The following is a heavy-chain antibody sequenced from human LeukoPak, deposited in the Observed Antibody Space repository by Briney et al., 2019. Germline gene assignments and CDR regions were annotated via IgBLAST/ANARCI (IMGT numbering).Heavy chain of an antibody. J-gene: IGHJ6*03. V-gene: IGHV4-34*01. CDR2: INHSGST. Sequence: SETLSLTCAVYGGSFSGYYWSWIRQPPGKGLEWIGEINHSGSTNYNPSLKSRVTISVDTSKNQFSLKLSSVTAADTAVYYCARGIVGANPYYYYYYMDVWGKGTTVTISS. CDR3: ARGIVGANPYYYYYYMDV. CDR1: GGSFSGYY. D-gene: IGHD1-26*01.